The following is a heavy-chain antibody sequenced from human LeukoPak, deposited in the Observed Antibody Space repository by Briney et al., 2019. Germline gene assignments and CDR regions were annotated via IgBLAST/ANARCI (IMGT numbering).Heavy chain of an antibody. V-gene: IGHV3-30*04. CDR1: GFTFSSYV. CDR2: ISYDGSNE. D-gene: IGHD1-26*01. CDR3: ARDNTNSSYYDHFDY. Sequence: PGGSLRLSCAASGFTFSSYVMHWVRQAPGKGLEWVAIISYDGSNEYYADSVKGRFTISRDNSKNTLYLQMNSLRAADTAVYYCARDNTNSSYYDHFDYWGPGTLVTVSS. J-gene: IGHJ4*02.